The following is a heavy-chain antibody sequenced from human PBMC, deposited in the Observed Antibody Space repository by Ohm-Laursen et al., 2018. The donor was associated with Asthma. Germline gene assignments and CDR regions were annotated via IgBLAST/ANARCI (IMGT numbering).Heavy chain of an antibody. CDR3: ARVITLGGGGAFDV. CDR2: SIYTGTT. V-gene: IGHV4-31*03. CDR1: GGSISGNY. J-gene: IGHJ3*01. D-gene: IGHD3-16*01. Sequence: SQTLSLTCTVSGGSISGNYWSWIRQHPGKGLEWIGYSIYTGTTYYTASLKSRASISVDTSKSEFSLRLSSVTAADTALYFCARVITLGGGGAFDVWGQGRMVTVSS.